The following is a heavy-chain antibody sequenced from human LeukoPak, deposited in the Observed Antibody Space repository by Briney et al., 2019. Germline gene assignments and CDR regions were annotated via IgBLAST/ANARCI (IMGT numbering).Heavy chain of an antibody. Sequence: TSETLSLTCAVSGGSISSGGYSWSWIRQPPGKGLEWIGYIYHSGSTYYNPSLKSRVTISVDTSKNQFSLKLSSVTAADTAVYYCARLDFWSGYLIDYWGQGTLVTVSS. CDR2: IYHSGST. D-gene: IGHD3-3*01. CDR3: ARLDFWSGYLIDY. V-gene: IGHV4-30-2*03. CDR1: GGSISSGGYS. J-gene: IGHJ4*02.